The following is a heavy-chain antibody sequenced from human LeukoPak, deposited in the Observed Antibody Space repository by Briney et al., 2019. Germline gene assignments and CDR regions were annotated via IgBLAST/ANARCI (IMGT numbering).Heavy chain of an antibody. V-gene: IGHV4-59*01. Sequence: SETLSLTCTVSGGSISSYYWSWIRQPPGKGLEWIGYIYYSGSTNYNPSLKSRVTISVDTSKNQFSLKLSSVTAADTAVYYCARGTVGATTLLDVWGQGTTVTVSS. D-gene: IGHD1-26*01. CDR2: IYYSGST. CDR1: GGSISSYY. CDR3: ARGTVGATTLLDV. J-gene: IGHJ6*02.